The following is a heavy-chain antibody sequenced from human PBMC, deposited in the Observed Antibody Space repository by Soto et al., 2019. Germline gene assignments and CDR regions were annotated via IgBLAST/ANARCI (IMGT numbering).Heavy chain of an antibody. CDR3: ARRLSGSSACDF. CDR1: GGSISSGTYY. CDR2: MYNSGTS. Sequence: QVQLQESGPGLLKPSQTLSLTCSVSGGSISSGTYYWSWIRHRPGKGLQWIGYMYNSGTSSYSPSLKSRSVLSVDTSKNQFSLKLTSVTAADTATYFCARRLSGSSACDFWGLGILVTVSS. J-gene: IGHJ4*01. D-gene: IGHD2-15*01. V-gene: IGHV4-31*03.